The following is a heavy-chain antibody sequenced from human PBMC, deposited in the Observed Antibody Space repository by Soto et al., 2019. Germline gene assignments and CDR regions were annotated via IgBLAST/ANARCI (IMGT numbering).Heavy chain of an antibody. D-gene: IGHD2-8*01. CDR2: INHSGST. J-gene: IGHJ4*02. V-gene: IGHV4-34*01. CDR3: AREYCTNGVCYEAFDY. CDR1: GGSFSGYY. Sequence: PSETLSLTCAVYGGSFSGYYWSWIRQPPGKGLEWIGEINHSGSTNYNPSLKSRVTISVDTSKNQFSLKLSSVTAADTAVYYCAREYCTNGVCYEAFDYWGQGTLVTVSS.